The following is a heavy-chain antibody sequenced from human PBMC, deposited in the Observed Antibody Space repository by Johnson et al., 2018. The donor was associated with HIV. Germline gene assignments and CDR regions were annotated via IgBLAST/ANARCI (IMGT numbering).Heavy chain of an antibody. J-gene: IGHJ3*02. CDR1: GFTFSSYA. D-gene: IGHD1-26*01. V-gene: IGHV3-64*01. CDR3: ATPGVGANGAFDI. Sequence: VQLVESGGSVVQPGGSLRLSCAASGFTFSSYAMHWVRQAPGKGLEYVSAISSNGGSTYYANSVKGRFTISRDNSKNTLYLQMGSLRAEDMAVYYCATPGVGANGAFDIWGQGTMVTVSS. CDR2: ISSNGGST.